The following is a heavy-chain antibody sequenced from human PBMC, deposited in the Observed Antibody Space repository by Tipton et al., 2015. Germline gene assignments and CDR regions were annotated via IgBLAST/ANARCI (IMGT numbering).Heavy chain of an antibody. J-gene: IGHJ4*02. V-gene: IGHV3-7*01. CDR1: GFSISNYW. CDR2: VKQDGSEK. D-gene: IGHD5/OR15-5a*01. Sequence: SLRLSCAVSGFSISNYWMSWVRQAPGKGLEWMANVKQDGSEKYYADSVRGRFTISRDNAKNSVYLQLNSLRDDDTAVYYCARGRGVYTIYFDSRGQGSLVTVSS. CDR3: ARGRGVYTIYFDS.